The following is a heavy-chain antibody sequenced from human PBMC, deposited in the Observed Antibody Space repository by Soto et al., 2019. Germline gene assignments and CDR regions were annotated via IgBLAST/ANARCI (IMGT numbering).Heavy chain of an antibody. CDR3: AREGSIYYYYYGMDV. D-gene: IGHD2-2*02. Sequence: PSETLSLTCAVYGGSFSGYYWSWIRQPPGKGLEWIGEINHSGSTNYNPSLKSRVTISVDTSKDQFSLKLSSVTAADTAVYYCAREGSIYYYYYGMDVWGQGTTVTVSS. J-gene: IGHJ6*02. CDR2: INHSGST. V-gene: IGHV4-34*01. CDR1: GGSFSGYY.